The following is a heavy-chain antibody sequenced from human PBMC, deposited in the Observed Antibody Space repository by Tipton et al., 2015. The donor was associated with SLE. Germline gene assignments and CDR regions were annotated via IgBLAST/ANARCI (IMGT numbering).Heavy chain of an antibody. CDR3: ARRGRRYDSSGYYSYYFDY. D-gene: IGHD3-22*01. CDR1: GGSFSGYY. CDR2: INHSGST. Sequence: TLSLTCAVYGGSFSGYYWSWIRQPPGKGLEWIGEINHSGSTNYNPSLKSRVTISVDTSKNQFSLKLSSVTAADTAVYYCARRGRRYDSSGYYSYYFDYWGQGTLVTVPS. V-gene: IGHV4-34*01. J-gene: IGHJ4*02.